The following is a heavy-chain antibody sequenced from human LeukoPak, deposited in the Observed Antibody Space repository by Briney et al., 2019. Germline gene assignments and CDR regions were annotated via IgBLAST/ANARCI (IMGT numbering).Heavy chain of an antibody. V-gene: IGHV4-61*09. J-gene: IGHJ6*03. CDR1: GGPITSGSYF. Sequence: PSETLSLTCAVSGGPITSGSYFWTWIRQPAGKTLEWVGHIYTSGKTNYNPSLKTRVTISMDTSQNHFSLTLTSVTAADTAVYYCARGGDVVILPSAPGDDYNSYMDVWGKGTTVTVSS. CDR3: ARGGDVVILPSAPGDDYNSYMDV. CDR2: IYTSGKT. D-gene: IGHD2/OR15-2a*01.